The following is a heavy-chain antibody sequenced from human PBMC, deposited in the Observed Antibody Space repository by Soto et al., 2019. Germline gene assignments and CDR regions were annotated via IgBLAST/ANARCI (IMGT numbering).Heavy chain of an antibody. J-gene: IGHJ3*02. CDR2: IYYSGST. V-gene: IGHV4-59*12. D-gene: IGHD2-21*02. Sequence: SETLSLTCTVSGGSISTFYWSWIRQPPGKGLEWIGYIYYSGSTNYNPSIKSRVTISVDRSKNQFSLKLSSVTAADTAVFYCASTQYGGNSSGAFDIWGQGTMVTVSS. CDR1: GGSISTFY. CDR3: ASTQYGGNSSGAFDI.